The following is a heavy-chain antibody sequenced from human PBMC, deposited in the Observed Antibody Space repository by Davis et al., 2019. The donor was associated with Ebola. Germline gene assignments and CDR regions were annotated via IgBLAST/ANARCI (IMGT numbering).Heavy chain of an antibody. Sequence: GESLKISCAASGFTFSSYWMSWVRQAPGKGLEWVANINEDGSEKYYVDSVKGRFTISRDNAKDSLYLHMNSLRDEDMAVYYCARRILLSSRGGVDVWGQGTTVTVSS. CDR3: ARRILLSSRGGVDV. J-gene: IGHJ6*02. CDR2: INEDGSEK. V-gene: IGHV3-7*01. CDR1: GFTFSSYW. D-gene: IGHD6-19*01.